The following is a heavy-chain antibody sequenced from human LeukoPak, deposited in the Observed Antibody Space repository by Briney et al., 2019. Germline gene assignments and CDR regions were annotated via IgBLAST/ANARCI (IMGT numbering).Heavy chain of an antibody. V-gene: IGHV1-3*03. CDR3: ARVVKYRSGPRTDLLPYYFDY. CDR1: GYTFTSYA. D-gene: IGHD6-19*01. J-gene: IGHJ4*02. Sequence: ASVKVSCKASGYTFTSYAMLWVRQAPGQRLEWMGWINAGNGNTQYSQVFQGRVTITRDTSASTAYMEMSSLKSEDMAVYYCARVVKYRSGPRTDLLPYYFDYWGQGTLVTVSS. CDR2: INAGNGNT.